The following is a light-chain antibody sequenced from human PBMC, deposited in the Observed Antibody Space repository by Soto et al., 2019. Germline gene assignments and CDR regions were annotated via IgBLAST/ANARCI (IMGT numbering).Light chain of an antibody. CDR2: AAS. V-gene: IGKV1-27*01. Sequence: DIQVAQSPSSLSASVGDRVTITCRASQRIDNFLAWYQQKPGKVPKLLIYAASTLESGLPSRFSASGSGIDFTLTISSLQPEDVATYYCQKYNSGPRTFGQGTKLEI. CDR3: QKYNSGPRT. CDR1: QRIDNF. J-gene: IGKJ1*01.